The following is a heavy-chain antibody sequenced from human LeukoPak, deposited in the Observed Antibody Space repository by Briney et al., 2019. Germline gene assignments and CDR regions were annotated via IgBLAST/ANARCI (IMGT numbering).Heavy chain of an antibody. CDR3: ARDIGMIVAGIWFDP. CDR2: IIPIFGTA. J-gene: IGHJ5*02. D-gene: IGHD3-22*01. CDR1: GGTFSSYA. Sequence: GASVKVSCKASGGTFSSYAISWVRQAPGQGLEWMGGIIPIFGTANYAQKFQGRVTITTDESTSTAYMDLSSLRSEDTAVDYCARDIGMIVAGIWFDPWGQGTLVTVSS. V-gene: IGHV1-69*05.